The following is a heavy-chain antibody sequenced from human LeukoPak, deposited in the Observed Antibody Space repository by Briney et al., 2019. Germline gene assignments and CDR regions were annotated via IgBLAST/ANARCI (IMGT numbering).Heavy chain of an antibody. V-gene: IGHV3-21*01. CDR2: ISSSSSYV. D-gene: IGHD3-3*02. Sequence: PGGSLRLSCVPSRLTLISDRMSWVRQAPGKGLEWVSSISSSSSYVYYADSVKGRFTISRDNAKNSLYLQMNSLRAEDTAVYYCASAFRRWGQGTLVTVSS. CDR3: ASAFRR. J-gene: IGHJ4*02. CDR1: RLTLISDR.